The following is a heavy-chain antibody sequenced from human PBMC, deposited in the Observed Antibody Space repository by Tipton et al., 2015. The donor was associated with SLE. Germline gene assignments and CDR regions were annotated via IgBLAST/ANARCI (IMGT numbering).Heavy chain of an antibody. CDR2: IYTSGST. V-gene: IGHV4-4*08. D-gene: IGHD3-10*01. J-gene: IGHJ5*02. CDR1: SGSFSNYY. Sequence: TLSLTCAVSSGSFSNYYWTWIRQAPGKGLDWIGYIYTSGSTNYNPSLKSRVTISADTSKNQFSLKLSSVTAADTAVYYCASGGYGSGSHYLGGWFDPWGRGTLVTVSS. CDR3: ASGGYGSGSHYLGGWFDP.